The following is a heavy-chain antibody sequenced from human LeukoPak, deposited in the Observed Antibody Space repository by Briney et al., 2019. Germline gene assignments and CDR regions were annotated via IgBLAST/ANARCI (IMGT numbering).Heavy chain of an antibody. Sequence: ASVKVSCKASGYTFTSYAMHWVRQAPGQRLEWMGWINAGNGNTKYSQKFQGRVTITRDTSASTAYMELSSLRSEDTAVYYCARVRRPYSSSSCFGYWGQGTLVTVSS. CDR1: GYTFTSYA. CDR3: ARVRRPYSSSSCFGY. J-gene: IGHJ4*02. CDR2: INAGNGNT. D-gene: IGHD6-6*01. V-gene: IGHV1-3*01.